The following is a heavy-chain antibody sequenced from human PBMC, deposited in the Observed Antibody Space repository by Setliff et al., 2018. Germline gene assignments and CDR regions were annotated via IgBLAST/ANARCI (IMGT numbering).Heavy chain of an antibody. V-gene: IGHV4-39*07. Sequence: PSETLSLTCTVSDASIGGSGYYWGWIRQPPGKGPEWIGNIHYSGSTHYNPPLKSRVTISVDTSKNQFSLKLSSVTAADTAVYYCARRISYYNFWSGYYDYWGQGTLVTVSS. CDR3: ARRISYYNFWSGYYDY. D-gene: IGHD3-3*01. CDR2: IHYSGST. J-gene: IGHJ4*02. CDR1: DASIGGSGYY.